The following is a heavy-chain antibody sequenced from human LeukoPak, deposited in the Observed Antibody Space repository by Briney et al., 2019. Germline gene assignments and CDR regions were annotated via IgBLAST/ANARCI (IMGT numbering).Heavy chain of an antibody. CDR2: INPNNGGT. CDR3: ARGLVIPAAMGGYAYHYMDV. D-gene: IGHD2-2*01. Sequence: VASVKVSCKTSGYAFTGYYLHWVRQAPGQGLEWMGWINPNNGGTNSAQRFKGRVTMTRDTSITTAYMEVSRLRYDDTAVYFCARGLVIPAAMGGYAYHYMDVWGKGTTVIISS. V-gene: IGHV1-2*02. J-gene: IGHJ6*03. CDR1: GYAFTGYY.